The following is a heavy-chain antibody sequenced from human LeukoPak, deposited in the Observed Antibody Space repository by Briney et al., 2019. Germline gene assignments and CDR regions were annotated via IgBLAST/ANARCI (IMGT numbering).Heavy chain of an antibody. CDR1: GGSVSNYY. D-gene: IGHD1-26*01. CDR2: IYYSGTT. V-gene: IGHV4-59*02. J-gene: IGHJ4*02. CDR3: ARDLGSGKYYSYFDY. Sequence: SETLSLTCTVSGGSVSNYYWSWVRQPPGKGLEWIGYIYYSGTTSYNPSLKSRLTISVDTSKNQFSLKLSSVTAADTAVYYCARDLGSGKYYSYFDYWGQRTLVTVSS.